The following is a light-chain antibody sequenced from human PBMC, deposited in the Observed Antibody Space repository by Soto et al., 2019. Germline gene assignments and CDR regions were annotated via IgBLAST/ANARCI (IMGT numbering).Light chain of an antibody. CDR3: SSFTTSSTYV. Sequence: QSALTQPPSVSGSPGQSVAISCSGTSSDFGSYNRVSWYQQPPGTAPKLMIYDVSNRPSGVPDRFSGSKSGNTASLSFSGLQVEDEADYYCSSFTTSSTYVFGTGTKVTVL. CDR2: DVS. V-gene: IGLV2-18*02. CDR1: SSDFGSYNR. J-gene: IGLJ1*01.